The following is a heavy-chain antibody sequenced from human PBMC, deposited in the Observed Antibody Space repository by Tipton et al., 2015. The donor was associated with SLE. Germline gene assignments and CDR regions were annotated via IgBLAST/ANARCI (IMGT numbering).Heavy chain of an antibody. V-gene: IGHV4-34*01. CDR3: ARGPGPIAPGRAFVI. D-gene: IGHD6-13*01. CDR1: GGSFSGYY. CDR2: INHSGST. J-gene: IGHJ3*02. Sequence: LRLSCAVYGGSFSGYYWSWIRQPPGKGLEWIGEINHSGSTNYNPSLKSRVTRSADTPKNQFSLKLSSVPAADTAGFYCARGPGPIAPGRAFVIWGQGTMVTVSS.